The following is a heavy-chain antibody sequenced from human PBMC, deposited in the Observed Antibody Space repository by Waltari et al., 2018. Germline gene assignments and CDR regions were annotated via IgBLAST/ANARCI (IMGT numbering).Heavy chain of an antibody. V-gene: IGHV4-39*01. J-gene: IGHJ3*01. CDR1: DVPITSNRHY. CDR2: LSYNGAT. D-gene: IGHD5-12*01. Sequence: HLQLQESGPGLLKPSETLSLTCSVSDVPITSNRHYWVWIRQPPGQGLEWIGTLSYNGATYSSPSLKSRVTISRDTSKNQLSLILGSVTAADTAVYYCATYIGASIGTASFDVWGQGTMVTVSA. CDR3: ATYIGASIGTASFDV.